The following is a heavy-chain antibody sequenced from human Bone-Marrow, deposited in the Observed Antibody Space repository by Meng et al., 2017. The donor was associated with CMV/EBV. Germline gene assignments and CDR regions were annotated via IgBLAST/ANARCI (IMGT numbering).Heavy chain of an antibody. D-gene: IGHD1-26*01. CDR1: GGALSGYY. CDR3: ASGGATGRLDY. J-gene: IGHJ4*02. Sequence: LTWAVYGGALSGYYWSWVRQPPGKGLEWIGEINHSGSTNYTPSLKSRVTISVDTSKNQCSLKLSSVTAADTAVYYCASGGATGRLDYWGQGTLVTVSS. CDR2: INHSGST. V-gene: IGHV4-34*01.